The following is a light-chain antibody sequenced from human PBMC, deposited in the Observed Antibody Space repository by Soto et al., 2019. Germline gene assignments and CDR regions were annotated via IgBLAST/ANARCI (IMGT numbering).Light chain of an antibody. CDR2: DVS. Sequence: QSVLTQPASVSGSPGQSITISCTGTSSDVGGYNYVSWYQQHPGKAPKLMIYDVSNRPSGVSNRFSGSKSGNTASLPISGLQAEDGADYYCSSYTSTSTLVFGGGTNPTVL. CDR3: SSYTSTSTLV. J-gene: IGLJ3*02. V-gene: IGLV2-14*01. CDR1: SSDVGGYNY.